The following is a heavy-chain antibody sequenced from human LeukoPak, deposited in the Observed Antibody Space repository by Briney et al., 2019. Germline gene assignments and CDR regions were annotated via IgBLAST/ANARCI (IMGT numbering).Heavy chain of an antibody. D-gene: IGHD3-16*02. V-gene: IGHV3-30-3*01. CDR1: GFTFSSYA. CDR2: ISYDGSNK. J-gene: IGHJ4*02. CDR3: ARNVWGSYRYMDY. Sequence: PGRSLRLSCAASGFTFSSYAMHWVRQAPGKGLEWVAVISYDGSNKYYADSVKGRFTISRDNSKNTLYLQMNSLRAEDTAVYYCARNVWGSYRYMDYWGQGTLVTVSS.